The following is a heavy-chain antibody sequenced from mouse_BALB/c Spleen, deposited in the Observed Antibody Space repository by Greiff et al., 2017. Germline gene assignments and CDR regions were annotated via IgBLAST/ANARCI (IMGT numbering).Heavy chain of an antibody. CDR3: AREGGTGTSAMDY. Sequence: VKLMESGPGLVAPSQSLSITCTVSGFSLTGYGVNWVRQPPGKGLEWLGMIWGDGSTDYNSALKSRLSISKDNSKSQVFLKMNSLQTDDTARYYCAREGGTGTSAMDYWGQGTSVTVSS. V-gene: IGHV2-6-7*01. D-gene: IGHD4-1*01. J-gene: IGHJ4*01. CDR1: GFSLTGYG. CDR2: IWGDGST.